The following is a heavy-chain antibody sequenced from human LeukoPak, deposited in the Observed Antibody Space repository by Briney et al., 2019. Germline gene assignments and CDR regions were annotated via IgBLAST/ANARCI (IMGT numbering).Heavy chain of an antibody. Sequence: GGSLRLSCAASGFTVSSSYMSWVRQAPGKGLEWVSVIYSGGSIYYADSVKGRFTISRDDSKSTLYLQMNSLRAEDTAVYYCARGPPNIMITFGGGDYFDYWGQGTLVTVSS. D-gene: IGHD3-16*01. CDR1: GFTVSSSY. V-gene: IGHV3-66*01. J-gene: IGHJ4*02. CDR2: IYSGGSI. CDR3: ARGPPNIMITFGGGDYFDY.